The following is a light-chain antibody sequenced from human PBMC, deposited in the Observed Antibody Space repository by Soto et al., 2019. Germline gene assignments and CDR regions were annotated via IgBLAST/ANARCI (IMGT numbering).Light chain of an antibody. CDR1: QTISTF. V-gene: IGKV1-39*01. CDR3: QQTYNLPPT. J-gene: IGKJ4*01. CDR2: SIS. Sequence: DIQLTQSPSSLSASVGDRVSITCRTSQTISTFLNWYHHRPGQAPKRLIYSISNLQSGVPSRFSGGGAGTEFTLTISSLQPEDFGSYSCQQTYNLPPTFGGGTRVQIK.